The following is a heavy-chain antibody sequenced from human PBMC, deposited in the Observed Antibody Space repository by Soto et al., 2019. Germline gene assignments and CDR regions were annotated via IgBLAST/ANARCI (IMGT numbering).Heavy chain of an antibody. D-gene: IGHD3-10*01. Sequence: ASVKVSCKASGGTFSSYAISWVRQAPGQGLEWMGGIIPILGIANYAQKFQGRVTITADKSTSTAYMELSSLRSEDTAVYYCARGGITMVRGVIITYWFDPWGQGTLVTVSS. CDR2: IIPILGIA. J-gene: IGHJ5*02. V-gene: IGHV1-69*10. CDR1: GGTFSSYA. CDR3: ARGGITMVRGVIITYWFDP.